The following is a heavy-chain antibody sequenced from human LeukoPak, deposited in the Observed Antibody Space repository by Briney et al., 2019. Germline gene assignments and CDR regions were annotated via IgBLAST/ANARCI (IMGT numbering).Heavy chain of an antibody. J-gene: IGHJ4*02. CDR3: ARDDCGDTCYPGGY. D-gene: IGHD2-21*01. CDR2: INAGNGDT. CDR1: GYTFTNYA. Sequence: ASVKVSCKASGYTFTNYAVHWVRQAPGQRPEWMGWINAGNGDTKYSQSFQGRVTITRDTSASTAYMELSSLTSEDTALYYCARDDCGDTCYPGGYWGQGTLVTVSS. V-gene: IGHV1-3*01.